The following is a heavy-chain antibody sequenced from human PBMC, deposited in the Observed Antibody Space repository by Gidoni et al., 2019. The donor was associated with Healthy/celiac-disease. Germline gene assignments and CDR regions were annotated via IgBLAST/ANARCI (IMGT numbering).Heavy chain of an antibody. CDR2: IYYSWST. Sequence: QVQLQESGPGLVKPSATLSLTCTVSGVSIISYYWSWIRQPPGKGLEWIGYIYYSWSTNYNPSLKSRVTISVDTSKNQFSLKLSSVTAADTAVYYCARNPYDFWSGYSRGYMDVWGKGTTVTVSS. J-gene: IGHJ6*03. V-gene: IGHV4-59*01. CDR1: GVSIISYY. CDR3: ARNPYDFWSGYSRGYMDV. D-gene: IGHD3-3*01.